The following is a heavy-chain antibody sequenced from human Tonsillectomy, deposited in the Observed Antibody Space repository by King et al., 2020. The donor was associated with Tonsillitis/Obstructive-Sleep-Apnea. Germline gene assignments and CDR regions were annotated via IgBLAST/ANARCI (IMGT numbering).Heavy chain of an antibody. J-gene: IGHJ4*02. Sequence: VQLVESGGGLVQPGGSLRLSCAAXGFTFSSXAMSWVRQAPGKGLEWVSTISGSGGSTYYXDSVKGRFTISRDNSKTTLYLQMNSLRAEDTAVYYCAKPQYCSSSSCYGTGFDYWGQGXLVTVSS. V-gene: IGHV3-23*04. CDR2: ISGSGGST. D-gene: IGHD2-2*01. CDR3: AKPQYCSSSSCYGTGFDY. CDR1: GFTFSSXA.